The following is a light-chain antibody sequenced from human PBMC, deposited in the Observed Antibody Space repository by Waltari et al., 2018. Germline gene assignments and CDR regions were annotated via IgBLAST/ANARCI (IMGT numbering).Light chain of an antibody. CDR2: DAS. CDR3: QHRRNWPWT. J-gene: IGKJ1*01. Sequence: EIVLTQSPATLSLSPGERATLSCRAGQSVSNLLGWYQQKPGQAPRLLIYDASNRATGIPARFSGSGSGTDFTLTISSLEPEDFAIYYCQHRRNWPWTFGQGTRVEIK. V-gene: IGKV3-11*01. CDR1: QSVSNL.